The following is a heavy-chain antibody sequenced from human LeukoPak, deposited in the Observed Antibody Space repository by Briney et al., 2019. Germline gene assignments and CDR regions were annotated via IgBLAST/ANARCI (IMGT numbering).Heavy chain of an antibody. D-gene: IGHD3-9*01. CDR2: ISSSSSTI. V-gene: IGHV3-48*01. CDR1: EFTFSTYS. Sequence: GGSLRLSCAASEFTFSTYSMNWVRQAPGKGLGWVSYISSSSSTIYYADSVKGRFTISRDNAKNSLFLQMNSLRAEDTAVYYCARGRLVRPPGYDYWGQGTLVTVSS. CDR3: ARGRLVRPPGYDY. J-gene: IGHJ4*02.